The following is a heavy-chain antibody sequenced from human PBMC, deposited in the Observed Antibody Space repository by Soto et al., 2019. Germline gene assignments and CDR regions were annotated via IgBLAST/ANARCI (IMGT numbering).Heavy chain of an antibody. V-gene: IGHV4-59*08. Sequence: SETLTLTFTVSGGSIRSYYWSWIRQPPGKGLERIGYIYYSGSTNYNPSLKSRVTISVDTSKNHFSLKLSSVTAADTAVYYCARHVPYCSDTSHCAYGMDVWGQGTTVTVS. CDR1: GGSIRSYY. J-gene: IGHJ6*02. D-gene: IGHD2-2*01. CDR2: IYYSGST. CDR3: ARHVPYCSDTSHCAYGMDV.